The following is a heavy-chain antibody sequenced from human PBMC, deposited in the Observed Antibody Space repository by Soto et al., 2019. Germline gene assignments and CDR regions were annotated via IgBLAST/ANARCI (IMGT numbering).Heavy chain of an antibody. CDR3: ARSYDSGVDY. D-gene: IGHD3-3*01. Sequence: SETLSLTCTVSGGSISSGGHYWSWIRQHPGKGLEWIGYIYYTGSAYYNPSLKSRVTISVDTSKNQFSPKLTSVTAADTAIYYCARSYDSGVDYWGQGTLVTVSS. V-gene: IGHV4-31*03. J-gene: IGHJ4*02. CDR1: GGSISSGGHY. CDR2: IYYTGSA.